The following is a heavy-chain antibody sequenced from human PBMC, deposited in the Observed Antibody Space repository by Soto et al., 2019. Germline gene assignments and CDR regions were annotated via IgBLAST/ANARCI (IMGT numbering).Heavy chain of an antibody. D-gene: IGHD1-20*01. CDR3: ARDILNWNPDGPFDY. CDR1: GFTFSSYA. Sequence: GGSLRLSCAASGFTFSSYAMHWVRQAPGKGLEWVAVISYDVSNKYYADSVKGRFTISRDNSKNTLYLQMNSLRAEDTAVYYCARDILNWNPDGPFDYWGQGTLVTVSS. V-gene: IGHV3-30-3*01. CDR2: ISYDVSNK. J-gene: IGHJ4*02.